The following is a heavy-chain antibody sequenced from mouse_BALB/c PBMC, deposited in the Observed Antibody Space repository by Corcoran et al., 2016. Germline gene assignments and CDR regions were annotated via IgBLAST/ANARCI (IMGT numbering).Heavy chain of an antibody. CDR3: AREPYAMDY. J-gene: IGHJ4*01. V-gene: IGHV9-1*02. CDR2: INTYTGEP. CDR1: GYTFTNYG. Sequence: QIQLVQPGPELKKPGETVKISCKASGYTFTNYGMNWVKQAPGKGLKWMGWINTYTGEPTYVDDFKGRFAFSLETSASTAYLQINNLKNEDMATYFCAREPYAMDYWGQGTSVTVSS.